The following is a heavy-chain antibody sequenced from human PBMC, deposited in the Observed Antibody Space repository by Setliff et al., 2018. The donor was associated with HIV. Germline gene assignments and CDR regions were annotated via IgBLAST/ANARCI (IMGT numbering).Heavy chain of an antibody. J-gene: IGHJ4*02. V-gene: IGHV4-59*11. CDR2: IYSTGST. Sequence: PSETLSLTCTVSGASISGHYWSWIRQSPGRELEWIGYIYSTGSTNYNPSLQSRVSISMVASRNQFSLKVTSVTAADTAVYYCAKGAGFYGDYTFDHWGQGRQVTVSS. D-gene: IGHD4-17*01. CDR3: AKGAGFYGDYTFDH. CDR1: GASISGHY.